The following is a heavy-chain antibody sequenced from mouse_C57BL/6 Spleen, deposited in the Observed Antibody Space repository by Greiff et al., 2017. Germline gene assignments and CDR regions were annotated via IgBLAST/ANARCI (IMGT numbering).Heavy chain of an antibody. Sequence: QVQLQQSGPELVKPGASVKISCKASGYAFSSSWMNWVQQRPGKGLEWIGRIYPGDGDTNYNGKFKGKATLTADKSSSTAYMQLSSLTSEDSAVYFCARDYGSSYVDYWGQGTTLTVSS. J-gene: IGHJ2*01. CDR3: ARDYGSSYVDY. V-gene: IGHV1-82*01. CDR2: IYPGDGDT. CDR1: GYAFSSSW. D-gene: IGHD1-1*01.